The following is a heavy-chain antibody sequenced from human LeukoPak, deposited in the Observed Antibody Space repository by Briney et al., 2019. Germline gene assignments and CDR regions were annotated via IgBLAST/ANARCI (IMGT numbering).Heavy chain of an antibody. CDR1: GYIFTGYY. CDR2: IIPVFATA. V-gene: IGHV1-69*13. J-gene: IGHJ4*02. CDR3: ARAPTYYYDSSGFHPYFFDY. D-gene: IGHD3-22*01. Sequence: ASVRVSCKASGYIFTGYYMHWMRQAPGQGLEWMGGIIPVFATANYAQKFQGRVTITADESTSTAYMELTSLRSEDTAVYYCARAPTYYYDSSGFHPYFFDYWGQGTLVTVSS.